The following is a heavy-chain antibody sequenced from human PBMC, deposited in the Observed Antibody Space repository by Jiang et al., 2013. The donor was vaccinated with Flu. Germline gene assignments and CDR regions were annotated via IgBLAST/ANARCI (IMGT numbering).Heavy chain of an antibody. J-gene: IGHJ5*02. Sequence: GAEVKKPGASVKVSCKASGYTFTVYYMHWVRQAPGQGLEWMGWINPDSGGTSYAQKFQGRVTMTRDTSISTASLELSSLGSDDTAVYYCAREVVATQWAPKWFDPWGQGTLVTVSS. D-gene: IGHD5-12*01. V-gene: IGHV1-2*02. CDR2: INPDSGGT. CDR3: AREVVATQWAPKWFDP. CDR1: GYTFTVYY.